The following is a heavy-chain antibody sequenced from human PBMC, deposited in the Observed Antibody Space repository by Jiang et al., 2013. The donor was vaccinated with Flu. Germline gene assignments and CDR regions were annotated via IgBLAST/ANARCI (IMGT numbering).Heavy chain of an antibody. CDR2: IDPSDSYT. V-gene: IGHV5-10-1*01. D-gene: IGHD2-2*01. CDR1: GYSFTSYW. Sequence: LRISCKGSGYSFTSYWISWVRQMPGKGLEWMGRIDPSDSYTNYSPSFQGHVTISADKSISTAYLQWSSLKASDTAMYYCARQYCTSTSCWNNWFDPWGQGTLVTVSS. J-gene: IGHJ5*02. CDR3: ARQYCTSTSCWNNWFDP.